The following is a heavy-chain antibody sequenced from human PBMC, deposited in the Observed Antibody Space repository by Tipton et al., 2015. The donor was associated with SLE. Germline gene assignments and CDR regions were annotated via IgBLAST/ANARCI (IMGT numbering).Heavy chain of an antibody. CDR1: GESFSGYY. J-gene: IGHJ4*02. D-gene: IGHD4-23*01. V-gene: IGHV4-34*01. Sequence: TLSLTCAVYGESFSGYYWNWIRQPPGKGLEWIGEINHTGSSNYNPSLKSRVTISVDTSKNQFSLNLNSVTAADTAVYYCARGRGGKPLDYWGQGTLVTVSS. CDR2: INHTGSS. CDR3: ARGRGGKPLDY.